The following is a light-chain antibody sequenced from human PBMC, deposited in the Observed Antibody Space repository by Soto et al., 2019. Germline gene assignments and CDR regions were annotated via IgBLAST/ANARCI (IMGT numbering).Light chain of an antibody. CDR3: QQANTFPRT. CDR2: GAS. CDR1: QDISSW. Sequence: DLQMTQSPSSVSASVGDRVTITCRASQDISSWLAWYQQKPGKAPKLLIYGASSLHSGVPSRFSGSGSGTDFTLTISSLQTEDFATYYCQQANTFPRTFGQGTKVEIK. J-gene: IGKJ1*01. V-gene: IGKV1-12*01.